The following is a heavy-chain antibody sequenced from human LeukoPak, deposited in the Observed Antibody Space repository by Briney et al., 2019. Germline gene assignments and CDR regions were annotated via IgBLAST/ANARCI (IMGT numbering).Heavy chain of an antibody. CDR2: IIGSGDNT. CDR3: AKHGFSSGWPQVPSDH. V-gene: IGHV3-23*01. J-gene: IGHJ4*02. D-gene: IGHD6-19*01. Sequence: PGGPLGSSLQAPKSTFSNNAMSWVPQAPGKGLNWAPAIIGSGDNTYYADSVKGRFTISRDNSKNTLYLQMISLRAEDTAVYYCAKHGFSSGWPQVPSDHWGQGTLVTVSS. CDR1: KSTFSNNA.